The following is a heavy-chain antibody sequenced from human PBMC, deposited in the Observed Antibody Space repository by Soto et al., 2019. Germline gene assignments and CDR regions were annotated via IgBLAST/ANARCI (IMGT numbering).Heavy chain of an antibody. J-gene: IGHJ4*02. Sequence: QVQLVESGGGLVKPGGSLRLSCAASGFTFSDYYMSWIRQAPGKGLEWVSYISSSGSTIYYADSVKGRFTISRDNAQNSLYLQMNRLRAEDTAAYYCARDPRGGCGGDCYWFQEQYYFDYWGPGTLVTVSS. CDR3: ARDPRGGCGGDCYWFQEQYYFDY. CDR2: ISSSGSTI. D-gene: IGHD2-21*02. CDR1: GFTFSDYY. V-gene: IGHV3-11*01.